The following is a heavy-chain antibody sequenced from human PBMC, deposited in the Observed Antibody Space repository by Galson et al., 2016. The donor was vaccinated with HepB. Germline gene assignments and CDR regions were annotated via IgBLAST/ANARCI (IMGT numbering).Heavy chain of an antibody. CDR3: AGVLEVVACHGMGV. J-gene: IGHJ6*02. Sequence: SVKVSCKASGGTFMNYAINWVRQAPGQGLEWMGRMIPVFGTANYAQKFQVRITISADESTITVYMELSSLRSEDTAVCYCAGVLEVVACHGMGVWGQGTTVTVSS. D-gene: IGHD3-3*01. V-gene: IGHV1-69*13. CDR1: GGTFMNYA. CDR2: MIPVFGTA.